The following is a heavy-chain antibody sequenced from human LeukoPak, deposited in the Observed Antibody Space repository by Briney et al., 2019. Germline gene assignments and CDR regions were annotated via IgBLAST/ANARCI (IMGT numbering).Heavy chain of an antibody. J-gene: IGHJ4*02. CDR1: GGALSSGGYY. Sequence: PSQTLSLTCTVSGGALSSGGYYWTWIRQPPGKGLEWIGNIYHSGTPYYNPSLKSRVTISVDTSKNQFSLKLSSVTAADTAVYYCARLLREFYGSGSYPDYWGQGTLVTVSS. V-gene: IGHV4-30-2*03. CDR2: IYHSGTP. CDR3: ARLLREFYGSGSYPDY. D-gene: IGHD3-10*01.